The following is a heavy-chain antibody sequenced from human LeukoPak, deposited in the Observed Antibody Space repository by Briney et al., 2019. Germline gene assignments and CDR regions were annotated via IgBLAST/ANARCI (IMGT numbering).Heavy chain of an antibody. CDR3: ARDGGPAAIFDY. Sequence: MASETLSLTCTVSGGSISSGDYYWSWIRQPPGKGLEWIGYIYYSGSTYYNPSLKSRVTISVDTSKNQFSLELSSVTAADTAVYYCARDGGPAAIFDYWGQGTLVTVSS. CDR1: GGSISSGDYY. J-gene: IGHJ4*02. V-gene: IGHV4-30-4*08. D-gene: IGHD2-2*01. CDR2: IYYSGST.